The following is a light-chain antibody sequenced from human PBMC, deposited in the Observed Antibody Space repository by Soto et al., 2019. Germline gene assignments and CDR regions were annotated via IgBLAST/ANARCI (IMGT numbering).Light chain of an antibody. CDR3: QQYNKLPWT. J-gene: IGKJ1*01. CDR2: GAS. V-gene: IGKV3-15*01. CDR1: QSVSSN. Sequence: EIVMTQSPATLSVSPGERVTLSCRASQSVSSNLAWYQHKPGQAPRLLIYGASTRAAGIPARFSGSGSGTEFTLTISSLQSEDFAVYCCQQYNKLPWTFGQGTKVDIK.